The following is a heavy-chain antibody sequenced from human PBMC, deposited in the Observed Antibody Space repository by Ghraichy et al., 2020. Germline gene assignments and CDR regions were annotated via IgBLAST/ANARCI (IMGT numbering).Heavy chain of an antibody. Sequence: SETLSLTCTVSGGSISSSSYYWGWIRQPPGKGLEWIGSIYYSGSTYYNPSLKSRVTISVDTSKNQFSLKLSSVTAADTAVYYCARTGIAVAGTAGLFDYWGQGTLVTVSS. J-gene: IGHJ4*02. CDR1: GGSISSSSYY. D-gene: IGHD6-19*01. CDR2: IYYSGST. V-gene: IGHV4-39*01. CDR3: ARTGIAVAGTAGLFDY.